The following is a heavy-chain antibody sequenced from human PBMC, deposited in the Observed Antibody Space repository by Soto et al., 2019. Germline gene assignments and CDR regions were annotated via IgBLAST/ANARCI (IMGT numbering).Heavy chain of an antibody. J-gene: IGHJ5*02. Sequence: VDSLRRYYTSSGFVFSNASANWVRRGPGKGLEWVGHVKTKSDGWATDYAAPVKGRFTMSRDDSKNTVYLEMSGLKAEDTGIYYCSTGYSTGWYVGHWGQGT. CDR1: GFVFSNAS. CDR3: STGYSTGWYVGH. D-gene: IGHD6-19*01. CDR2: VKTKSDGWAT. V-gene: IGHV3-15*07.